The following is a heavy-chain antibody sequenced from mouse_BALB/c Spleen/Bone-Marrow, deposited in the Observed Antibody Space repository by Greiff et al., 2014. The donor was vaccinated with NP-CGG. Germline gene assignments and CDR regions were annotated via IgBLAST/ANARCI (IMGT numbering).Heavy chain of an antibody. CDR3: AIGTPYSMDY. V-gene: IGHV14-3*02. CDR1: GFTIKDIY. CDR2: IDPANGNT. J-gene: IGHJ4*01. Sequence: EVKLKQSGAELVKPGASVKLSCTASGFTIKDIYMHWVQQWPEKGLEWIGRIDPANGNTKYDPKFQGQATITADTSSNTAYLQLSSLTSEDTAVYYWAIGTPYSMDYWGQGTSVTVSS. D-gene: IGHD2-14*01.